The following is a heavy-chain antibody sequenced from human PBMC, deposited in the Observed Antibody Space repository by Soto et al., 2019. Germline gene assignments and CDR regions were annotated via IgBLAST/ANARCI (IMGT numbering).Heavy chain of an antibody. Sequence: EVQLLESGGGLVQPGESLRLSCAASGFTFNIYAMSWVRQAPGKGLEWVSTIGGSGRSTFYAVSVKGRFTISRDNSKNTLYLQMNSLRAEDTAVYYCAKDPKGSSWYSFDYWGQGTLVTVSS. V-gene: IGHV3-23*01. D-gene: IGHD6-13*01. CDR2: IGGSGRST. J-gene: IGHJ4*02. CDR1: GFTFNIYA. CDR3: AKDPKGSSWYSFDY.